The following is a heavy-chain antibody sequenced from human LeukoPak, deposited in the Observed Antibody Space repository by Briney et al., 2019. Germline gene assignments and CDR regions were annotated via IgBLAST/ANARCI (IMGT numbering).Heavy chain of an antibody. CDR2: MNPNSGNT. CDR1: GYTFTSYD. J-gene: IGHJ6*02. CDR3: ARSRYNWNDVYYYYGMDV. D-gene: IGHD1-1*01. V-gene: IGHV1-8*01. Sequence: ASVKVSCKASGYTFTSYDINWVRQATGQGLGWMGWMNPNSGNTGYAQKFQGRVTMTRNTSISTAYMELSSLRSEDTAVYYCARSRYNWNDVYYYYGMDVWGQGTTVTVSS.